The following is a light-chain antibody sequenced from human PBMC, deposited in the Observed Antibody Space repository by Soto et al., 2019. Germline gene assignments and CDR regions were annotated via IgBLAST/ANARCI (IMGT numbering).Light chain of an antibody. J-gene: IGKJ5*01. CDR3: QQRSNWPPT. V-gene: IGKV3-11*01. CDR1: QSVSSY. CDR2: DAS. Sequence: EVVLTQSPGTLSFSKGDRDNISCRASQSVSSYLAWYQQKPGQAHRLLIYDASNRATGISARFSGSGSGTDFNLTISSLQPEDFAVYYCQQRSNWPPTFGQGTRLEIK.